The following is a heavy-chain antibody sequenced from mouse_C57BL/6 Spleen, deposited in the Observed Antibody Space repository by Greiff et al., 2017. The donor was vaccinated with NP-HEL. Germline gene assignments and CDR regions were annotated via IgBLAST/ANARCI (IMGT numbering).Heavy chain of an antibody. CDR1: GYTFTSYW. CDR3: ARGTGGAYYYAMDY. CDR2: IHPNSGST. Sequence: QVQLKQPGAELVKPGASVKLSCKASGYTFTSYWMHWVKQRPGQGLEWIGMIHPNSGSTNYNEKFKSKATLTVDKSSSTAYMQLSSLTSEDSAVYYCARGTGGAYYYAMDYWGQGTSVTVSS. D-gene: IGHD4-1*01. J-gene: IGHJ4*01. V-gene: IGHV1-64*01.